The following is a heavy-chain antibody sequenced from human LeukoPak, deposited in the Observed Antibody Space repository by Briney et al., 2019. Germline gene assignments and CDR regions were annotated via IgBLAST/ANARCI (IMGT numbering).Heavy chain of an antibody. J-gene: IGHJ4*02. CDR2: ISWNSGSI. D-gene: IGHD1-26*01. CDR1: GFTFDDYA. CDR3: AKEGIVGPTRYFDY. Sequence: GGSLRLSCAASGFTFDDYAMHWVRQAPGKGLEWVSGISWNSGSIGYADSVKGRFTISRHNSKNTVYLQMNSLRAEDTAIYYCAKEGIVGPTRYFDYWGQGTLVTVSS. V-gene: IGHV3-9*01.